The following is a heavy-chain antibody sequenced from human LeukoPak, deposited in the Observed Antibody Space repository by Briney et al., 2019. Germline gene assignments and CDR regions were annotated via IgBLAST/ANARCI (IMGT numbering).Heavy chain of an antibody. J-gene: IGHJ4*02. CDR2: ISSDGDNK. CDR1: GFTFHNYA. Sequence: PGRSLTLSCAASGFTFHNYAMNWLRQAPGKGLEWVADISSDGDNKNYADSVKGRFTISRDDSKNRLYLQMNSLRADDTAVYYCARDLELSAVYYFDSWGQGTLVIVSS. CDR3: ARDLELSAVYYFDS. D-gene: IGHD3-3*01. V-gene: IGHV3-30*04.